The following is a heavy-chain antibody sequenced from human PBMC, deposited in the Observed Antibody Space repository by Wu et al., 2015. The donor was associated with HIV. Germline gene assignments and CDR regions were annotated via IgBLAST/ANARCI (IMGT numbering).Heavy chain of an antibody. D-gene: IGHD1-1*01. CDR3: ASDVVRRTRPVVGTSLDRNVGPGLTLRSTGSYRYKGRFD. V-gene: IGHV1-69*18. CDR1: GGTFSSYA. J-gene: IGHJ5*02. CDR2: IIPIFGTA. Sequence: QVQLVQSGAEVKKPGSSVKVSCKASGGTFSSYAISWVRQAPGQGLEWMGRIIPIFGTANYAQKFQGRVTITADESTSTAYMELSSLRSEDTAVYYCASDVVRRTRPVVGTSLDRNVGPGLTLRSTGSYRYKGRFD.